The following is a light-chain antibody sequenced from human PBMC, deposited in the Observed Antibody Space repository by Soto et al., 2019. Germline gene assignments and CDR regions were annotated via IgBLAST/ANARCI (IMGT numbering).Light chain of an antibody. V-gene: IGKV3-20*01. CDR1: QSIDKNY. CDR3: QQYGSSPWT. Sequence: EVALTQSPGTLSLSPGARATLSCRASQSIDKNYLTWYQQKPGQAPRVLIYDASTRATGIPDRFSGSGSGTVFTLTISRLEPEDFAVYYCQQYGSSPWTFGQGTKVEI. J-gene: IGKJ1*01. CDR2: DAS.